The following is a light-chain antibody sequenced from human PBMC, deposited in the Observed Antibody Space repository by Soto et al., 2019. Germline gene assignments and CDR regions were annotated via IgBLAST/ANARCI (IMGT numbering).Light chain of an antibody. CDR1: QSVSSSY. CDR3: HEYGSASWT. CDR2: AAS. J-gene: IGKJ1*01. V-gene: IGKV3-20*01. Sequence: EIVLTQSPGTLYSSPGERATLSCRASQSVSSSYLAWYRQKHRQAPRLLIYAASSRATGIPDRFRDRGSGTDFTVTISRLEREDFAVYYCHEYGSASWTVGQGTKVEFK.